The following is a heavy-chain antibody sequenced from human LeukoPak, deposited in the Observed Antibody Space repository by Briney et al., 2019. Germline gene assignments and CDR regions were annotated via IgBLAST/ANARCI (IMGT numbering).Heavy chain of an antibody. CDR3: ARGPNSNWSGLDF. D-gene: IGHD6-6*01. CDR1: GFSFSGHW. CDR2: ISPTGSTT. V-gene: IGHV3-74*01. Sequence: GGSLRLSCTASGFSFSGHWMHWARQLPGKGLVWVSRISPTGSTTSYADSVKGRFTVSRDNAKSTLYLQVNNLRAEDTAVYYCARGPNSNWSGLDFWGQGTLLTVSS. J-gene: IGHJ4*02.